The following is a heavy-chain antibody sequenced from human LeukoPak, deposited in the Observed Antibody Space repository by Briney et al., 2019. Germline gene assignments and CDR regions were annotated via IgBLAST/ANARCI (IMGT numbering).Heavy chain of an antibody. CDR2: IIPIFGTA. CDR3: ARGPELERFDY. Sequence: SVKVSCKASGGTFSSYAISWVRKTPGQGLEWMGGIIPIFGTANYAQKFQGRVTITTDESTRTAYMELSSLRSEDTAVYYCARGPELERFDYWGQGTLVTVSS. D-gene: IGHD1-1*01. V-gene: IGHV1-69*05. J-gene: IGHJ4*02. CDR1: GGTFSSYA.